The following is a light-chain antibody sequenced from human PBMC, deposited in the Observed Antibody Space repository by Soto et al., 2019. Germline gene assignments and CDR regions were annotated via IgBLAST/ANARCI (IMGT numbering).Light chain of an antibody. J-gene: IGKJ1*01. CDR1: QDIGNS. V-gene: IGKV1-27*01. CDR3: KKYNSGPWT. Sequence: DIQMTQSPSSLSASVGDRVSITCRASQDIGNSLAWYQQKPGKVPNLLIYAASTMQSGVPSRFSGSGSGTDFTLTIRGMQPEDVATYYCKKYNSGPWTFGQGNRVEVK. CDR2: AAS.